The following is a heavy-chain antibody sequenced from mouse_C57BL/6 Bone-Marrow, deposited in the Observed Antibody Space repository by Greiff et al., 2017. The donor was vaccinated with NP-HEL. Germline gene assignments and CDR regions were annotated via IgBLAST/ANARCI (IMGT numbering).Heavy chain of an antibody. V-gene: IGHV1-80*01. CDR3: ARQLTGTDFDY. Sequence: QVQLQQSGAELVKPGASVKISCKASGYAFSSYWMNWVKQRPGKGLEWIGQIYPGDGDTNYNGKFKGKATLTADKSSSTAYMQLSSLTSEDSAVYFCARQLTGTDFDYWGQGTTLTVSS. CDR2: IYPGDGDT. J-gene: IGHJ2*01. CDR1: GYAFSSYW. D-gene: IGHD4-1*01.